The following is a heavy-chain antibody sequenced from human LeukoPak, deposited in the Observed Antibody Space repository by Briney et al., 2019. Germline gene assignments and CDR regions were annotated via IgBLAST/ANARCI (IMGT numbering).Heavy chain of an antibody. CDR2: GST. V-gene: IGHV3-23*04. CDR3: ARANYYDSSGYYGLRY. Sequence: GGSLRLSCAASGFTFSSYAMSWVRQAPGKGLEWVSGSTDYADSVKGRFTISRDNSKNTLYLQMNSLRAEDTAVYYCARANYYDSSGYYGLRYWGQGTLVTVSS. J-gene: IGHJ4*02. D-gene: IGHD3-22*01. CDR1: GFTFSSYA.